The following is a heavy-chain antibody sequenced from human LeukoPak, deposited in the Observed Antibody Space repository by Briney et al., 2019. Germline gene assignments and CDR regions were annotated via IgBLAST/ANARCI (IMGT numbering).Heavy chain of an antibody. V-gene: IGHV1-18*01. J-gene: IGHJ4*02. Sequence: ASVKVSCKASGYTFTSYGISWVRQAPGQGLEWMGWISAYNGNTNYAQKLQGRVTMTTDTSTSTAYMELRSLRSDGTAVYYCARDSSGYYSWRYFDYWGQGTLVTVSS. CDR3: ARDSSGYYSWRYFDY. D-gene: IGHD3-22*01. CDR1: GYTFTSYG. CDR2: ISAYNGNT.